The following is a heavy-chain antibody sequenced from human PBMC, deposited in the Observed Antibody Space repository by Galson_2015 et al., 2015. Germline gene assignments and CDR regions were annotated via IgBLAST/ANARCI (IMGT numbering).Heavy chain of an antibody. D-gene: IGHD3-22*01. CDR2: IYSGGST. CDR3: AREARGYYDSSGYHGYFDL. V-gene: IGHV3-53*01. J-gene: IGHJ2*01. CDR1: GLTVSSNY. Sequence: SLRLSCAASGLTVSSNYMSWVRQAPGKGLEWVSVIYSGGSTYYADSVKGRFTISRDNSKNTLYLQMNSLRAEDTAVYYCAREARGYYDSSGYHGYFDLWGRGTLVTVSS.